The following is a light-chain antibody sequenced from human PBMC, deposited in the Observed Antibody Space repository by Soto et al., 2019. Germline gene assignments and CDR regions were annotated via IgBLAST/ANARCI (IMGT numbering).Light chain of an antibody. J-gene: IGKJ1*01. Sequence: EIVMTQSPATLSVSPGERSTLSCRASQSVYNNLAWYQQKPGQAPRLLIYGASTRATGIPDRFSGSGSGTDFTLTISRLEPEEFAVYYCQKYGSSPRTFGKGNKVDI. CDR1: QSVYNN. CDR2: GAS. CDR3: QKYGSSPRT. V-gene: IGKV3-20*01.